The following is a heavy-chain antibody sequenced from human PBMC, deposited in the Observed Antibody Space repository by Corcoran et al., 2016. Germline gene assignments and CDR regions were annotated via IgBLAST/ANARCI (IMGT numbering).Heavy chain of an antibody. CDR3: ARAAVGYYGMYV. D-gene: IGHD3-10*01. CDR1: GFTFSSYD. V-gene: IGHV3-13*01. CDR2: IGTAGDT. Sequence: EVQLVESGGGLVQPGGSLRLACAASGFTFSSYDMHWVRQATGKGLEWVSAIGTAGDTYYPGSVKGRFTISRENAKNSWYLQMNSLRAGDTAVYYCARAAVGYYGMYVWGQGTTVTVSS. J-gene: IGHJ6*02.